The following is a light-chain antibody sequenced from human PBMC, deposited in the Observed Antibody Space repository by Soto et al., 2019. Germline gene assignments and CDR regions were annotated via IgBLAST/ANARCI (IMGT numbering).Light chain of an antibody. V-gene: IGKV1-12*01. CDR2: AAS. CDR3: QQANSPPLT. Sequence: DIQMTQSPSSVSASVVDRVTITCLASERINTYLAWYQQQPGKAPKLLIYAASSLQSGVPSRFSGSGSGTEFTLTISNLQPEDFATYYCQQANSPPLTFGGGTKGDIK. CDR1: ERINTY. J-gene: IGKJ4*01.